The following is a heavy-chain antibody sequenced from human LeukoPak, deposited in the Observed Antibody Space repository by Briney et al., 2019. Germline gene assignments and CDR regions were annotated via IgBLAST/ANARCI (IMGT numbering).Heavy chain of an antibody. D-gene: IGHD3-22*01. CDR1: GYRFTTDY. CDR3: ARQAYGSHFDAFDI. V-gene: IGHV5-51*01. CDR2: VYPDDSET. J-gene: IGHJ3*02. Sequence: GESLKISCKASGYRFTTDYIGWVRQMPGKGLEWMGIVYPDDSETNYSPSFQGQVSMSVDKSITTAYLQWSSLKASDTAIYYCARQAYGSHFDAFDIWGQGTMVTVSS.